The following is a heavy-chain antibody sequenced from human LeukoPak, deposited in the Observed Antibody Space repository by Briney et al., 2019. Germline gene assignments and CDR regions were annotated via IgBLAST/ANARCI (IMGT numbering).Heavy chain of an antibody. D-gene: IGHD6-13*01. Sequence: QTGGSLRLSCAASGFTFSSYAMSWVRQAPGKGLEWVSAISGSGGSTYYADSVKGRFTISRDNSKNTLYLQMNSLRAEDTAVYYCAKDLGGSSSWYPSDAFDIWGQGTMVTVSS. CDR2: ISGSGGST. J-gene: IGHJ3*02. CDR1: GFTFSSYA. V-gene: IGHV3-23*01. CDR3: AKDLGGSSSWYPSDAFDI.